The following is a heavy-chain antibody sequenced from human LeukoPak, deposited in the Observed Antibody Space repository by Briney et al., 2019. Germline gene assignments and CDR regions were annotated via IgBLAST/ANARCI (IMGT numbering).Heavy chain of an antibody. D-gene: IGHD1-1*01. CDR1: GGSFSGYY. CDR3: ARGRGTFDY. J-gene: IGHJ4*02. V-gene: IGHV4-34*01. Sequence: SETLSLTCAVYGGSFSGYYWSWIRQPPGKGLEWIGEINHSGSTNYNPSLKSRVTISVVTSKNQFSLKLSSVTAADTAVYYCARGRGTFDYWGQETLVTVSS. CDR2: INHSGST.